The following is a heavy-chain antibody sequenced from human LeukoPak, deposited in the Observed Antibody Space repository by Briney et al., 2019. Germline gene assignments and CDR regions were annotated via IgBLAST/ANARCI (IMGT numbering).Heavy chain of an antibody. D-gene: IGHD6-13*01. CDR3: ARGRVAAAGTKWYFDL. Sequence: GGSLRLSCVASGFIFSDYYMTWVRQAPGKGLEWVSYISYTRSTIYYADSVKGRFTISRDNAQNSLSLQMNSLTVEDAAVYYGARGRVAAAGTKWYFDLWGRGSLVTVSS. J-gene: IGHJ2*01. CDR1: GFIFSDYY. V-gene: IGHV3-11*01. CDR2: ISYTRSTI.